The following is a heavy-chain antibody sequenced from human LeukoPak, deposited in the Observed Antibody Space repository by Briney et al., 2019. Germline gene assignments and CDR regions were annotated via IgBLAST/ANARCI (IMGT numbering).Heavy chain of an antibody. Sequence: SETLSLTCTVSGYSISSGYYWGWIRQPPGKGLEWIGSIYHSGSTYYNPSLKSRITISVDTSKNQFSLKLSSVTAADTAVYYCARVRQWLSYWGQGTLVTVSS. CDR1: GYSISSGYY. CDR3: ARVRQWLSY. CDR2: IYHSGST. V-gene: IGHV4-38-2*02. J-gene: IGHJ4*02. D-gene: IGHD6-19*01.